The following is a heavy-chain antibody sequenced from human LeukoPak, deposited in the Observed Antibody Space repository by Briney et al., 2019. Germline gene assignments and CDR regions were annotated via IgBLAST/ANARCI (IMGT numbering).Heavy chain of an antibody. J-gene: IGHJ4*02. CDR1: GFTVSSNY. CDR2: IYDSGTT. Sequence: AGGSLRLSCATSGFTVSSNYMSWVRQAPGKGLEWVSVIYDSGTTYYADSVKGRFLIFRDTSKNTVDLQMNSLRVEDTAVYYCAGHRSSGWYAYWGQGTLVTVSS. D-gene: IGHD6-19*01. V-gene: IGHV3-53*01. CDR3: AGHRSSGWYAY.